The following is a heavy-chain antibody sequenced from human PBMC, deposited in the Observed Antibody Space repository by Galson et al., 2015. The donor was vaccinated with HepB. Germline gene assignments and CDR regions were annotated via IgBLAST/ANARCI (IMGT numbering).Heavy chain of an antibody. CDR1: GDTFSKYG. D-gene: IGHD3-3*01. J-gene: IGHJ4*02. CDR3: ARDFWSGYNYFEY. V-gene: IGHV1-69*13. CDR2: IIPIFGST. Sequence: SVKVSCKASGDTFSKYGISWVRQVPGQGLEWMGGIIPIFGSTKYAQKFQGRVTITADESTSTVYMEMTSLRSDDTAVYYCARDFWSGYNYFEYWGQGTPVTVSS.